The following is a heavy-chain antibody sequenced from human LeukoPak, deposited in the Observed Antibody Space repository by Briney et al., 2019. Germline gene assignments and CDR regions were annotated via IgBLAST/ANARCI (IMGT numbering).Heavy chain of an antibody. D-gene: IGHD3-10*01. CDR1: GGSISSYY. CDR2: IYYSGST. CDR3: ARGRGAPSGY. J-gene: IGHJ4*02. V-gene: IGHV4-59*01. Sequence: SEILSLTCTVSGGSISSYYWSWIRQPPGKGLEWIGYIYYSGSTNYNPSLKSRVTISVDTSKNQFSLKLSSVTAADTAVYYCARGRGAPSGYWGQGTLVTVSS.